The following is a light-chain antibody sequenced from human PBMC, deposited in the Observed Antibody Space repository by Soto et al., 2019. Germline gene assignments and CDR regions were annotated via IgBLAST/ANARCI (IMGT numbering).Light chain of an antibody. CDR2: GNN. CDR3: QSYDNSLSGWV. J-gene: IGLJ3*02. V-gene: IGLV1-40*01. CDR1: SSNIGARYD. Sequence: QSVLTQPPSVSGAPGQRVTISCTGSSSNIGARYDVHWYQQLPGTAPKLLIYGNNNWPSGVPDRFSGSKSGTSASLAITGLQAEDEADYYCQSYDNSLSGWVFGGGTKLTVL.